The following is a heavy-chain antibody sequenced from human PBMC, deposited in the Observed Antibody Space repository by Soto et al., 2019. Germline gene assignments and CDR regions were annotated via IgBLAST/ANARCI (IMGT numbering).Heavy chain of an antibody. J-gene: IGHJ4*02. V-gene: IGHV1-8*02. D-gene: IGHD1-1*01. Sequence: ASGNVACKASGDDFTSYDINWARQGTGQELEWMGWMNPTSGSNGYAQKFQGRVTMTRDNSLSTAYMDLNSLRSEDTSMYYWSRGNERASDIRGQGTRVTVSS. CDR1: GDDFTSYD. CDR3: SRGNERASDI. CDR2: MNPTSGSN.